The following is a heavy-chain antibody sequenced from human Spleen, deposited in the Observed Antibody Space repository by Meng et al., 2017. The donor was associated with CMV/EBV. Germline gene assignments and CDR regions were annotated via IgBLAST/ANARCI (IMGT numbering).Heavy chain of an antibody. CDR2: ISYDGSNK. CDR3: ARENRFLEWLFQYYYYGMDV. V-gene: IGHV3-30*04. CDR1: GFAFSSFA. J-gene: IGHJ6*02. Sequence: GGSLRLSCEAFGFAFSSFAMHWVRQAPGKGLEWVAVISYDGSNKYYADSVKGRFTISRDNSKNTLYLQMNSLRAEDTAVYYCARENRFLEWLFQYYYYGMDVWGQGTTVTVSS. D-gene: IGHD3-3*01.